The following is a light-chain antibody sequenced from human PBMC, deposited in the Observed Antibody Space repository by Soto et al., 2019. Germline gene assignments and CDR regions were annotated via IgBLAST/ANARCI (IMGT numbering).Light chain of an antibody. CDR1: SSDVGAYKY. Sequence: QSVLTQPASVSVSPGQSITMSCTGSSSDVGAYKYVSWFQQHPGKAPKLIIYEVSNRPSGVSDRFSGSKSGNTASLTISGLQAEDEADYHCSSYTTTTAWVFGGGTKVTVL. CDR3: SSYTTTTAWV. CDR2: EVS. J-gene: IGLJ3*02. V-gene: IGLV2-14*01.